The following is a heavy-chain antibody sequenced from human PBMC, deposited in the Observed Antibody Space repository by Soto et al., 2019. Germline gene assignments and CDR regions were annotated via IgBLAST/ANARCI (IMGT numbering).Heavy chain of an antibody. D-gene: IGHD6-13*01. CDR2: IIPIFGTA. CDR3: ARARSDGVQQLEYNWFDP. Sequence: QVQLVQSGAEVKKPGSSVKVSCKASGGTFSSYAISWVRQAPGQGLEWMGGIIPIFGTANYAQKFQGRVTITADKSTSTAYMELSSLRSEDTAVYYCARARSDGVQQLEYNWFDPWGQGTLVTVSS. V-gene: IGHV1-69*06. J-gene: IGHJ5*02. CDR1: GGTFSSYA.